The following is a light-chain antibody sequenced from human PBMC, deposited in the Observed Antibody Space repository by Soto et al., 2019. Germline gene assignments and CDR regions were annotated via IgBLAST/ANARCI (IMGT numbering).Light chain of an antibody. Sequence: QSVLTQPPSASGTPGQRVTVSCSGSSSNIGTNTVNWYQHLPGTAPKLLIYSNNHRPSGVPDRFSGSKSGTSASLAISGLQSEDESDYYCAAWDDSLSGWVFGGGTQLTVL. CDR1: SSNIGTNT. CDR2: SNN. CDR3: AAWDDSLSGWV. V-gene: IGLV1-44*01. J-gene: IGLJ3*02.